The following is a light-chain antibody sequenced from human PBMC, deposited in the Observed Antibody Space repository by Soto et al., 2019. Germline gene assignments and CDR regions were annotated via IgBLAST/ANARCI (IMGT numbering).Light chain of an antibody. CDR2: DVS. CDR3: SSYTSSSTPV. Sequence: QSVLTQPASVSGSPGQSITISCTGTSSDVGCYNYVSWYQQHPGKAPKLMIYDVSNRPSGVSNRFSGSKSGNTASLTISGLQAEDEADYYCSSYTSSSTPVFGTGTKVTVL. J-gene: IGLJ1*01. CDR1: SSDVGCYNY. V-gene: IGLV2-14*01.